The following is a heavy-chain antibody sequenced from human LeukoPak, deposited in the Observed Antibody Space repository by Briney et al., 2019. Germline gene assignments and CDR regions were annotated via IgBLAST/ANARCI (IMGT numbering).Heavy chain of an antibody. J-gene: IGHJ6*02. CDR1: GFTFSSYG. D-gene: IGHD3-22*01. CDR3: AKSYDSSGYYYYGMDV. CDR2: IWYDGSNK. V-gene: IGHV3-33*06. Sequence: GRSLRLSCAASGFTFSSYGMHWVRQAPGKGLEWVAVIWYDGSNKYYADSVKGRFTISRDNSKNTLYLQMNSLRAEDTAVYYCAKSYDSSGYYYYGMDVWGQGTTVTVS.